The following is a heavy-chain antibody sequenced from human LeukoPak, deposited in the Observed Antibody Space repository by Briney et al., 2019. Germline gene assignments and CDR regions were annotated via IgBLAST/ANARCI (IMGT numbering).Heavy chain of an antibody. V-gene: IGHV3-48*03. CDR3: ARDRYGSGSYGGFYDYYYGMDV. CDR2: ISSSGSTI. CDR1: GFTFSSYE. Sequence: GGSLRLSCAASGFTFSSYEMNWVRQAPGKGLEWVSYISSSGSTIYYADSVKGRFTISRDNAKNSLYLQMNSLRAEDTAVYYCARDRYGSGSYGGFYDYYYGMDVWGQGTTVTVSS. J-gene: IGHJ6*02. D-gene: IGHD3-10*01.